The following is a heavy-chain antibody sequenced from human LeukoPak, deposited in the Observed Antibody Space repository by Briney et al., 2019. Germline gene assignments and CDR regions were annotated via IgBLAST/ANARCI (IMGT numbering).Heavy chain of an antibody. V-gene: IGHV4-34*01. CDR3: ARGGYYYGSGSYYNGENAFDI. CDR1: GGSFSGYY. J-gene: IGHJ3*02. D-gene: IGHD3-10*01. Sequence: SETLSLTCAVYGGSFSGYYWSWIRQPPGKGLEWIGEINHSGSTNYNPSLKSRVTISVDTSKNQFSLKLSSVTAADTAVYYRARGGYYYGSGSYYNGENAFDIWGQGTMVTVSS. CDR2: INHSGST.